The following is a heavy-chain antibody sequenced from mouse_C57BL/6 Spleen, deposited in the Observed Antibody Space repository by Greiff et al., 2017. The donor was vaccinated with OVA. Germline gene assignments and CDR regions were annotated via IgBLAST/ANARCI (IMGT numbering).Heavy chain of an antibody. CDR1: GFTFSNYW. CDR2: IRLKSDNYAT. J-gene: IGHJ1*03. D-gene: IGHD2-5*01. Sequence: EVKLVESGGGLVQPGGSMKLSCVASGFTFSNYWMNWVRQSPEKGLEWVAQIRLKSDNYATHYAESVKGRFTISRDDSKSSVYLQMNNLRAEDTGIYYCFAYYSNHDRYFDVWGTGTTVTVSS. V-gene: IGHV6-3*01. CDR3: FAYYSNHDRYFDV.